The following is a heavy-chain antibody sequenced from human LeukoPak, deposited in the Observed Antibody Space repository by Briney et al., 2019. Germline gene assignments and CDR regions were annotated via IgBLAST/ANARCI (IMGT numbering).Heavy chain of an antibody. CDR3: ARRQDSSSLDY. V-gene: IGHV4-59*08. CDR2: IYYSGST. D-gene: IGHD6-6*01. CDR1: GGSISSYY. Sequence: SETLSLTRTVSGGSISSYYWSWIRQPPGKGLEWIGYIYYSGSTYYNPSLKSRVTISVDTSKNQFSLKLSSVTAADTAVYYCARRQDSSSLDYWGRGTLVTVSS. J-gene: IGHJ4*02.